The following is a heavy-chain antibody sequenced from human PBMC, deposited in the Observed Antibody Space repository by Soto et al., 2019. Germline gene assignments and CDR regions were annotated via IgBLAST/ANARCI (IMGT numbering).Heavy chain of an antibody. V-gene: IGHV3-30-3*01. CDR1: GFTFSNYA. CDR3: ARAGFNYYFDY. J-gene: IGHJ4*02. CDR2: ISYDGSNK. Sequence: GGSLRLSCAASGFTFSNYAMHWVRQAPGKGLEWVAVISYDGSNKYYADSVKDRLTISRDNSKNTVYLQLNSLRAEDTAVYFCARAGFNYYFDYWGLGTLVTVSS.